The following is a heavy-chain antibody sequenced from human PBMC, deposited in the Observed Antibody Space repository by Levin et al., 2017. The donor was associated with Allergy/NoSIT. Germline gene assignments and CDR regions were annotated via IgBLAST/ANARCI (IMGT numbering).Heavy chain of an antibody. CDR1: GFTFSSYW. CDR3: ARELPGIAAAGVDY. CDR2: IKQDGSEK. Sequence: GGSLRLSCAASGFTFSSYWMSWVRQAPGKGLEWVANIKQDGSEKYYVDSVKGRFTISRDNAKNSLYLQMNSLRAEDTAVDYCARELPGIAAAGVDYWGQGTLVTVSS. V-gene: IGHV3-7*01. J-gene: IGHJ4*02. D-gene: IGHD6-13*01.